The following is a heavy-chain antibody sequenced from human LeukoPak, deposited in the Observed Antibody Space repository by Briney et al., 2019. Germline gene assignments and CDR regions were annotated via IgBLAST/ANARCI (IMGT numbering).Heavy chain of an antibody. J-gene: IGHJ4*02. CDR3: AKAGSIRFDY. V-gene: IGHV3-30*02. D-gene: IGHD1-26*01. Sequence: PGGSLRLSCAASGFTFSYYGMHWVRQAPGKGLEWVAFIRYDGNDKFYAESVKGRFTISRDNSKNTLYLQMNSLRAEDTAAYYCAKAGSIRFDYWGQGTLVTVSS. CDR1: GFTFSYYG. CDR2: IRYDGNDK.